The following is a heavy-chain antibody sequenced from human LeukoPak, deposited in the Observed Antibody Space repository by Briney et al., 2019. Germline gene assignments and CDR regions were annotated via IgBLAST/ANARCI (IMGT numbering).Heavy chain of an antibody. CDR1: GFTFSSYS. J-gene: IGHJ4*02. V-gene: IGHV3-21*01. D-gene: IGHD6-19*01. Sequence: PGGSLRLSCAASGFTFSSYSMNWARQPPGKRLEWGSSISSSSSYIYYADSVKDRFTISRDNAKNSLYLQMNSLRAEDTAVYYCARDNRFASGWPDVYWGQGTLVTVSS. CDR2: ISSSSSYI. CDR3: ARDNRFASGWPDVY.